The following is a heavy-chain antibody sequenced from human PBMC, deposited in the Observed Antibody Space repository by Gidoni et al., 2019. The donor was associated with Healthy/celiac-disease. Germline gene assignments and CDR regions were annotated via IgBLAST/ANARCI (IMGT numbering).Heavy chain of an antibody. CDR2: IKQDGSEK. V-gene: IGHV3-7*01. D-gene: IGHD6-6*01. CDR1: GFTFSSYW. Sequence: EVQLVESGGGLVQPGGSLRLSCAASGFTFSSYWMSWVRQAPGKGLEWVANIKQDGSEKYYVDSVKGRFTISRDNAKNSLYLQMNSLRAEDTAVYYCARERGYSSSSHLYYYYYMDVWGKGTTVTVSS. J-gene: IGHJ6*03. CDR3: ARERGYSSSSHLYYYYYMDV.